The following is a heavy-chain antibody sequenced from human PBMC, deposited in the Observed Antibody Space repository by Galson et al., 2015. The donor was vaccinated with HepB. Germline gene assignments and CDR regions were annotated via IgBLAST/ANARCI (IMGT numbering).Heavy chain of an antibody. D-gene: IGHD3-3*01. CDR2: IGRDLNYI. J-gene: IGHJ4*02. V-gene: IGHV3-21*03. CDR1: GFTFSPFG. CDR3: ARDASEWSRDY. Sequence: SLRLSCAASGFTFSPFGMTWVRQAPGKGLEWVSVIGRDLNYIHYADSVKGRFIPSRDNAKNTVYLQMISLRVEDSGVYYCARDASEWSRDYWGQGTLVTVSS.